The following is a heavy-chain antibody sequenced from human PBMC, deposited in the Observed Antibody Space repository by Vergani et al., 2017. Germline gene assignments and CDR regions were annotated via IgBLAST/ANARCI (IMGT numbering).Heavy chain of an antibody. D-gene: IGHD3-22*01. CDR3: ARESRLRDYYYGMDV. CDR1: GYTFTGYY. Sequence: QVQLVQSGAEVKKPGASVKVSCKASGYTFTGYYMHWVRQAPGQGLEWMGWINPNSGGTNYAQKFQGSVTMTRDTSISTAYMELSRLRSDDTAVYYCARESRLRDYYYGMDVWGQGTTVTVSS. V-gene: IGHV1-2*04. J-gene: IGHJ6*02. CDR2: INPNSGGT.